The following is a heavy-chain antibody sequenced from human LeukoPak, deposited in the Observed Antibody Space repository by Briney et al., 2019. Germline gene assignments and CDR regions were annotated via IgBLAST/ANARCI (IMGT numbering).Heavy chain of an antibody. CDR1: GGSISSYD. CDR2: IYTSGST. Sequence: SETLSLTCTVSGGSISSYDWSWIRQPPGEGLEWIGYIYTSGSTNYNPSLKSRVTTSVDTSKNQFSLKLSSVTAADTAVYYCARHGEYYDSSGYYLAFDYWGQGTLVTVSS. J-gene: IGHJ4*02. CDR3: ARHGEYYDSSGYYLAFDY. D-gene: IGHD3-22*01. V-gene: IGHV4-4*09.